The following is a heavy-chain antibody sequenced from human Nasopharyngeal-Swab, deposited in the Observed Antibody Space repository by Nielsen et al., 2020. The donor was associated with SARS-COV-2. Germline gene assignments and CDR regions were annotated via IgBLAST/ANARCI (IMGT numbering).Heavy chain of an antibody. CDR2: ISGDGGST. CDR3: AKGSYSSSWYFGRVGHYYGMDV. D-gene: IGHD6-13*01. CDR1: GFTFDDYA. Sequence: GESLKISCAASGFTFDDYAMHWVRQAPGKGLEWVSLISGDGGSTYYADSVKGRFTISRDNSKNSLYLQMNSLRTEDTALYYCAKGSYSSSWYFGRVGHYYGMDVWGQGTTVTVSS. V-gene: IGHV3-43*02. J-gene: IGHJ6*02.